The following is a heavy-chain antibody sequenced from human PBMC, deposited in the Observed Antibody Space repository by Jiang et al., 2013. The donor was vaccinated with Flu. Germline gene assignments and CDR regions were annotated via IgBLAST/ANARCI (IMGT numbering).Heavy chain of an antibody. CDR2: IYHSGST. CDR1: SNW. CDR3: ARDLPNRGGYMDGGHFDY. V-gene: IGHV4-4*02. Sequence: SNWWSWVRQPPGRAGVDWEIYHSGSTNYNRPSKSRVTISVDKSKNQFSLKLSSVTAADTAVYYCARDLPNRGGYMDGGHFDYWGQGTLVTVSS. D-gene: IGHD3-16*01. J-gene: IGHJ4*02.